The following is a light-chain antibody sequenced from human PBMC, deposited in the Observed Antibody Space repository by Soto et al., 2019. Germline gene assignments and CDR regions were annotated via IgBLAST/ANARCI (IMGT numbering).Light chain of an antibody. J-gene: IGKJ5*01. CDR2: GAS. Sequence: EIVMTQSPATLSVSPGERATLSCRASQSVNSNLAWYQQKPGQAPRLLIYGASTRVAGIPARFSGSGSGTEFSLTISSLQSEDFAVYYCQQYNNWPPITFGQGTRLEIK. CDR1: QSVNSN. CDR3: QQYNNWPPIT. V-gene: IGKV3-15*01.